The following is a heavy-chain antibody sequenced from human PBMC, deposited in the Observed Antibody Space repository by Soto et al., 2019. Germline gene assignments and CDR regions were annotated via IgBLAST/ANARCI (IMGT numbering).Heavy chain of an antibody. CDR1: GFTFSSYG. V-gene: IGHV3-30*18. CDR3: AKDQRAYDFWSGYYDYYYYGMDV. J-gene: IGHJ6*02. Sequence: QVQLVESGGGVVQPGRSLRLSCAASGFTFSSYGMHWVRQAPGKGLEWVAVISYDGSNKYYADSVKGRFTISIDNSKNSLYLQMNSLGAEDTAVYYCAKDQRAYDFWSGYYDYYYYGMDVWGQGITVTVSS. D-gene: IGHD3-3*01. CDR2: ISYDGSNK.